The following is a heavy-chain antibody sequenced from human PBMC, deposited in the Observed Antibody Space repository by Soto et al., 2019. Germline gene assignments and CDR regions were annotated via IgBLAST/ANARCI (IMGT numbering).Heavy chain of an antibody. CDR3: AKDQGSGWYYYYYYGMDV. CDR1: GFTFSSYA. D-gene: IGHD6-19*01. J-gene: IGHJ6*02. V-gene: IGHV3-23*01. Sequence: EVQLLESGGGLVQPGGSLRLSCAASGFTFSSYAMSWVRQAPGKGLEWVSAISGSGGSTYYADSVKGRFTISRDNSKNTRYLQMNSLRAEDTAVYYCAKDQGSGWYYYYYYGMDVWGQGTTVTVSS. CDR2: ISGSGGST.